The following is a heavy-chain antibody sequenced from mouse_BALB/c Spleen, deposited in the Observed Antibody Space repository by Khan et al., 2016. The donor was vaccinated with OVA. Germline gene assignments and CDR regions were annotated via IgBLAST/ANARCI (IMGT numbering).Heavy chain of an antibody. CDR1: GYTFTTYT. Sequence: QMQTEVSGAELARPGASVKMSCKASGYTFTTYTMHWVKQWPGQGLECIGYINPSSGDTKYNQKFKEKATLTADKSSSTAYMQLNSLTSEDSAAYYCSRTQERWGQGTTLTVSS. V-gene: IGHV1-4*01. CDR3: SRTQER. CDR2: INPSSGDT. J-gene: IGHJ2*01.